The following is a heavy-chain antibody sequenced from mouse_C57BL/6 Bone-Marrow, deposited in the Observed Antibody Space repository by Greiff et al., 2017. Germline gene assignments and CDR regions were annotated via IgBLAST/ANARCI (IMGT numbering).Heavy chain of an antibody. CDR3: ARYYYVSRGYAMDY. J-gene: IGHJ4*01. D-gene: IGHD1-1*01. Sequence: VQLKESGPELVKPGASVKIPCKASGYTFTDYNMDWVKQSHGKSLEWIGDINPNNGGTIYNQKFKGKATLTVAKSSSTAYMELRSLTSEDTAVYYCARYYYVSRGYAMDYWGQGTSVTVSS. V-gene: IGHV1-18*01. CDR2: INPNNGGT. CDR1: GYTFTDYN.